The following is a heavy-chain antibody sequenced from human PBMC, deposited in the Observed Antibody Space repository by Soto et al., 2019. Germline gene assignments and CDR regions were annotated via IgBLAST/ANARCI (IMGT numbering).Heavy chain of an antibody. V-gene: IGHV3-23*01. D-gene: IGHD5-18*01. CDR2: ISGSGGST. J-gene: IGHJ4*02. CDR1: GFTFSNYA. Sequence: GGSLRFSCAASGFTFSNYAMSWVRQAPGKGLEWVSAISGSGGSTYYADSVKGRFTISRDNSKNTLYLQMNSLRAEDTAVYYCAKDRLWSPSSFEYWGQGTLVTVSS. CDR3: AKDRLWSPSSFEY.